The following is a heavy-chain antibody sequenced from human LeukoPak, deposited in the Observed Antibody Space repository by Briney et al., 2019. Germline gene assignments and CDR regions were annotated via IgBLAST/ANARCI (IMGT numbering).Heavy chain of an antibody. V-gene: IGHV1-18*01. CDR2: ISAYNGNT. Sequence: GASVKVSCKASGYTFTGFGISWLRQAPGQGLEWMGWISAYNGNTNYAQKLQGRVTMTTDTSTSTAYMELRRLRSDDTAVYYCARDFTVFGVPRNYWGQGTLVTVSS. D-gene: IGHD3-3*01. CDR1: GYTFTGFG. CDR3: ARDFTVFGVPRNY. J-gene: IGHJ4*02.